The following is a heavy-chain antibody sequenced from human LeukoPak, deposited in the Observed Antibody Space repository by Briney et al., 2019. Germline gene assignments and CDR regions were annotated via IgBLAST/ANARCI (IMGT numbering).Heavy chain of an antibody. CDR1: GGSISSYY. D-gene: IGHD3-22*01. CDR3: ARGGGYYYDSSGRRGGLDY. J-gene: IGHJ4*02. Sequence: SETLSLTCTVSGGSISSYYWSWIRQPPGKGLEWIGYIYYSGSTNYNPSLKSRVTISVDTSKNQFSLKLSSVTAADTAVYYCARGGGYYYDSSGRRGGLDYWGQGTLVTVSS. CDR2: IYYSGST. V-gene: IGHV4-59*08.